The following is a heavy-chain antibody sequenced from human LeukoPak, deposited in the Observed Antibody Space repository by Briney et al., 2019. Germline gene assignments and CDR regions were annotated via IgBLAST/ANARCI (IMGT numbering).Heavy chain of an antibody. Sequence: QPGGSLRLSCAASGFTFSSYEMNWVRQAPGKGLEWVSYISSSGSTIYYADSVKGRFTISRDNAKNSLYLQMNSLRAEDTAVYYCAKEHTAAGPKSNWFDPWGQGTLVTVSS. CDR3: AKEHTAAGPKSNWFDP. J-gene: IGHJ5*02. V-gene: IGHV3-48*03. CDR1: GFTFSSYE. D-gene: IGHD6-13*01. CDR2: ISSSGSTI.